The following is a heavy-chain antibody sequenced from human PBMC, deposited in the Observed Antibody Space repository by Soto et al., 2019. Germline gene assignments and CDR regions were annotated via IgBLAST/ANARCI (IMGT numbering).Heavy chain of an antibody. CDR3: AKKSGVGATWYFDY. CDR1: GFTFSIYG. Sequence: EVQLLESGGGLVQPGGSLRLSCAASGFTFSIYGMSWVRQAPGKGLEWVSALPEIGTNTYYADSVKGRFTISRDNSKNTLFLQINNLRAGDTAVYYCAKKSGVGATWYFDYWGQGTLVTVSS. CDR2: LPEIGTNT. D-gene: IGHD1-26*01. V-gene: IGHV3-23*01. J-gene: IGHJ4*02.